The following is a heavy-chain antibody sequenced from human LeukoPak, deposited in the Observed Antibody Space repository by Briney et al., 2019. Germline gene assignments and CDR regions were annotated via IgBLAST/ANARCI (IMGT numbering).Heavy chain of an antibody. CDR1: GGSISSYY. D-gene: IGHD6-13*01. Sequence: SETLSLTCTVSGGSISSYYWSWIRQPAGKGLEWIGRIYTSGSTNYNPSLKSRVTMSVDTSKNQFSLKLSSVTAADTAVYYCVREKGIAAAGKGNYYYYYYMDVWGKGTTVTISS. J-gene: IGHJ6*03. CDR3: VREKGIAAAGKGNYYYYYYMDV. V-gene: IGHV4-4*07. CDR2: IYTSGST.